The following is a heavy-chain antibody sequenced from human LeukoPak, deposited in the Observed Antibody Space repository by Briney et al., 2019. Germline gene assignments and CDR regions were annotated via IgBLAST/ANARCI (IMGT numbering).Heavy chain of an antibody. J-gene: IGHJ3*02. CDR1: GDSISSGAYS. D-gene: IGHD6-19*01. CDR2: IYYSGST. Sequence: SQTLSLTCVVSGDSISSGAYSWSWIRQPQGKGLEWIVCIYYSGSTNYNPSLKSRVTISVNTSKNQFSLKLSSVTAADTAVYYCASIAVAGTLGVSAFDIWGQGTMVTVSS. V-gene: IGHV4-30-4*07. CDR3: ASIAVAGTLGVSAFDI.